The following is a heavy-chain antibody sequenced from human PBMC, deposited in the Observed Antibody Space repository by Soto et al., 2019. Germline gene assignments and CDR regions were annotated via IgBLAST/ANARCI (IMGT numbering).Heavy chain of an antibody. V-gene: IGHV1-18*01. D-gene: IGHD6-13*01. CDR2: ISAYNGNT. J-gene: IGHJ4*02. Sequence: HVPLVQSGAEVKKPGASVKVSCKASGYTFTRYGISWVRQAPGQGLEWMGWISAYNGNTNYAQKLQGRVTMTTDTSTSTAYMELRRRRSDDTAVYYCARDLPSGAELVYFDYRGQGTLVTVSS. CDR3: ARDLPSGAELVYFDY. CDR1: GYTFTRYG.